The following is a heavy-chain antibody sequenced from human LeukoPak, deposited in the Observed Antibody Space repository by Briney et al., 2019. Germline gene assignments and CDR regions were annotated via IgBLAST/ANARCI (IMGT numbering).Heavy chain of an antibody. CDR1: GYTFTRYY. D-gene: IGHD1-26*01. CDR2: VTPSGATT. J-gene: IGHJ4*02. V-gene: IGHV1-46*01. Sequence: ASVKVSCKASGYTFTRYYVHWVRQAPGQGLEWMGIVTPSGATTRYAQKFQGRVSMTTDASTSTVYMELSSLRSEDTAVYYCAREPSGTYNFDYWGQGTLVTVSS. CDR3: AREPSGTYNFDY.